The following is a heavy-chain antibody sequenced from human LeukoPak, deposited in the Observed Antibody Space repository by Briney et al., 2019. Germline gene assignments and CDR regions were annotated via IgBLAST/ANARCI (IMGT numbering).Heavy chain of an antibody. CDR1: GYTFTSYG. Sequence: ASVKVSCKASGYTFTSYGISWVRQAPGQGLEWMGWISAYNGNTNYAQKFQGRVTMTTDTSTSTAYMELRSLRSDDTAVYYCARGSTARYYYDSSGYYRGAVDYWGQGTLVTISS. V-gene: IGHV1-18*01. CDR3: ARGSTARYYYDSSGYYRGAVDY. J-gene: IGHJ4*02. D-gene: IGHD3-22*01. CDR2: ISAYNGNT.